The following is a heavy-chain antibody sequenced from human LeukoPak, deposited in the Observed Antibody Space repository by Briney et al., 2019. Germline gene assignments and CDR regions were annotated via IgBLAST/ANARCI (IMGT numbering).Heavy chain of an antibody. CDR2: ISSSGSTI. CDR1: GFTFSDYY. CDR3: AKDVRRAEYCSGTTCYTSSFDY. V-gene: IGHV3-11*01. Sequence: GGSLRLSCAASGFTFSDYYMSWIRQAPGKGLEWVSYISSSGSTIYYADSVKGRFTISRDNAKNSLHLQMNSLRAEDTAVYYCAKDVRRAEYCSGTTCYTSSFDYWGQGTLVTVSS. J-gene: IGHJ4*02. D-gene: IGHD2-2*02.